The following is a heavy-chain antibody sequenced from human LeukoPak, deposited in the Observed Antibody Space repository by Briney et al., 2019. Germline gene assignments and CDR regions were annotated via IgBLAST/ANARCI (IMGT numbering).Heavy chain of an antibody. Sequence: SETLSLTCTVSGGSISSYYWSWIRQPPGKGLEWIGYIYYSGSTNYNPSLKSRVTISVETSKNEFSLKLRSVTAADTAVYYCARVTGYRIEDYFDYWGQGTLVPSPQ. CDR2: IYYSGST. CDR1: GGSISSYY. J-gene: IGHJ4*02. D-gene: IGHD6-13*01. V-gene: IGHV4-59*01. CDR3: ARVTGYRIEDYFDY.